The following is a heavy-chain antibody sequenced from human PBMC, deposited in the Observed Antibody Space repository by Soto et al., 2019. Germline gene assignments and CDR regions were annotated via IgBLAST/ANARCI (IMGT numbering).Heavy chain of an antibody. D-gene: IGHD3-10*01. V-gene: IGHV3-23*04. CDR2: ISGTGDSS. J-gene: IGHJ4*02. CDR3: AKDNGNYGSGSFSH. Sequence: EVQLVESGGGLIQPGGSLRLSCAASGFTFRSYAMSWVRQAPGKGLEWVSLISGTGDSSEYANSVKGRFTISRDYSKTTVFLQMNSLRAEDTAVYFCAKDNGNYGSGSFSHWGQGTLVTVSS. CDR1: GFTFRSYA.